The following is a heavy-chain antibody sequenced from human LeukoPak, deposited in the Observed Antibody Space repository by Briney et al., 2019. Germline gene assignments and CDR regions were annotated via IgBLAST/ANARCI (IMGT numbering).Heavy chain of an antibody. V-gene: IGHV4-59*01. J-gene: IGHJ3*02. CDR2: MYYSGSP. CDR3: ARDCSGGSCYSDAFDI. Sequence: SETLSLTCTVSGGSISSYYWSWIRQPPGKGLEWIGYMYYSGSPNYNPSLESRVTMSVDTSKNQFSLKLNSVTAADTAVYYCARDCSGGSCYSDAFDIWGQGTMVTVSS. D-gene: IGHD2-15*01. CDR1: GGSISSYY.